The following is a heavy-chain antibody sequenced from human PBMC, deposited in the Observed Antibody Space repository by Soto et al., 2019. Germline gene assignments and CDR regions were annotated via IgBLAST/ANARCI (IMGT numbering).Heavy chain of an antibody. CDR1: GFTFSSYS. J-gene: IGHJ4*02. V-gene: IGHV3-21*01. CDR2: ISSSSSYI. Sequence: EVQLVESGGGLVKPGGSLRLSCAASGFTFSSYSMNWVRQAPGKGLEWVSSISSSSSYIYYADSVKGRFTISRDNAQNSLYLQMNSLRAEDTAVYYCARVTYYGDYPGFDYWGQGTLVTVSS. D-gene: IGHD4-17*01. CDR3: ARVTYYGDYPGFDY.